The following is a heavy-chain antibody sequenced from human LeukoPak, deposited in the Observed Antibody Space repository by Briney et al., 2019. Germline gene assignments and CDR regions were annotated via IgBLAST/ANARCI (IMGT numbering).Heavy chain of an antibody. D-gene: IGHD3-10*01. J-gene: IGHJ6*02. V-gene: IGHV4-39*01. CDR1: GGSIRNRYNY. CDR3: ARHVRAYTSGDDDMDV. Sequence: KPSETLSLTRTVSGGSIRNRYNYWGWIPQPPGKGLEGIGRFYYGGRTTSNPSLQSRVTISVDTTKNQFSLKVNSVSAADTATYYCARHVRAYTSGDDDMDVWGQGTTVTVSS. CDR2: FYYGGRT.